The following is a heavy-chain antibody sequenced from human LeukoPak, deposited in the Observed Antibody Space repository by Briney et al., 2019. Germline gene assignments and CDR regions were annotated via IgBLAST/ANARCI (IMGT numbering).Heavy chain of an antibody. D-gene: IGHD5-12*01. CDR2: IKQDGSEK. J-gene: IGHJ4*02. V-gene: IGHV3-7*01. CDR3: AREGIVATTGHFDY. CDR1: GLTFSSYW. Sequence: PGGSLRLSCAASGLTFSSYWMNWVRQAPGKGLEWVANIKQDGSEKYYVDSVKGRFTISRDNAKNSLYLQMNSLRVEDRAVYYCAREGIVATTGHFDYWGQGTLVTVSS.